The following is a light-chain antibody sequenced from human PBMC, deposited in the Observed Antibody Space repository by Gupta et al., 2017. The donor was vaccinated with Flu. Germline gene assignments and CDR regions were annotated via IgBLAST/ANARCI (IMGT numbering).Light chain of an antibody. CDR1: QSISNY. Sequence: EIVLTQSPATLPLSPGERATLSCRASQSISNYLAWYQQKPGQPPRLLIYDASSRDTDIPARFSGSGSGTDFTLTISSREPEDFAVYYCQQRSNWPPLTFGGGTKVEIK. CDR2: DAS. J-gene: IGKJ4*01. V-gene: IGKV3-11*01. CDR3: QQRSNWPPLT.